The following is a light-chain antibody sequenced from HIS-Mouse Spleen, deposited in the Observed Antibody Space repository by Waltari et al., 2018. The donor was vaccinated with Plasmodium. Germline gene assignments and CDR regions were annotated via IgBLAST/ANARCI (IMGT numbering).Light chain of an antibody. V-gene: IGLV2-23*03. CDR2: EGS. J-gene: IGLJ2*01. Sequence: QSALTQPASVSGSPGQSITIPCPGTSSHVGIYYLVSWYQQHPGKAPKLMIYEGSKRPSGVSNRFSGSKSGNTASLTISGLQAEDEADYYCCSYAGSSTFVVFGGGTKLTVL. CDR3: CSYAGSSTFVV. CDR1: SSHVGIYYL.